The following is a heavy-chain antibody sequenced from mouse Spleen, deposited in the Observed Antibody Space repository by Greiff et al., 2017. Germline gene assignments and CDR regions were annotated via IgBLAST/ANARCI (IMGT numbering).Heavy chain of an antibody. CDR1: GYTFTSYW. V-gene: IGHV1-5*01. D-gene: IGHD4-1*01. CDR2: IYPGNSDT. J-gene: IGHJ2*01. Sequence: EVQLQQSGTVLARPGASVKMSCKTSGYTFTSYWMHWVKQRPGQGLEWIGAIYPGNSDTSYNQKFKGKAKLTAVTSASTAYMELSSLTNEDSAVYYCTRPKLGLYYFDYWGQGTTLTVSS. CDR3: TRPKLGLYYFDY.